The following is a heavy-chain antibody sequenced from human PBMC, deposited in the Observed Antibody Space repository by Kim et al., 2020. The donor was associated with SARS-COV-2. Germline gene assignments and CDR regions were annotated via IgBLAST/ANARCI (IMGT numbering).Heavy chain of an antibody. V-gene: IGHV4-39*01. J-gene: IGHJ3*02. Sequence: SETLSLTCTVSGGSISSSSYYWGWIRQPPGKGLEWIGSIYYSGSTYYNPSLKSRVTISVDTSKNQFSLKLSSVTAADTAVYYCARFIFLSLGGAFDIWGQGTMVTVSS. CDR1: GGSISSSSYY. CDR3: ARFIFLSLGGAFDI. D-gene: IGHD2-21*01. CDR2: IYYSGST.